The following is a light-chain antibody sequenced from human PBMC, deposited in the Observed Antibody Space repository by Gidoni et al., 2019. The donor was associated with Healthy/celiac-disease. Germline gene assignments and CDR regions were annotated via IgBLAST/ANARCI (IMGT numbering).Light chain of an antibody. J-gene: IGLJ3*02. Sequence: QSVLTLPPSVSGAPGQRVTISCTGSSSNIGAGYHVHCYQQLPGTAHKLPIYGNSNRPSGVPDRFSGSKSGTSASLAITGLQAEDEADYYCQSYDSSLSGSNWVFGGGTKLTVL. CDR1: SSNIGAGYH. V-gene: IGLV1-40*01. CDR2: GNS. CDR3: QSYDSSLSGSNWV.